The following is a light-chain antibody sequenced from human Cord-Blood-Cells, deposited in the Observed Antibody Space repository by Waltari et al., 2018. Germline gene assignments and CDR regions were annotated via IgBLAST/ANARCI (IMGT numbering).Light chain of an antibody. CDR3: SSYTSSSTPLYV. Sequence: QSALTQPASVSGSPGQSITISCTGTSSDVGGYNYVSWYQQHPGKAPKLMIYDVSNRPSGVSNRFSGSKSGNTASLTISGLPAEDEADYYGSSYTSSSTPLYVFGTGTKVTVL. V-gene: IGLV2-14*01. CDR2: DVS. CDR1: SSDVGGYNY. J-gene: IGLJ1*01.